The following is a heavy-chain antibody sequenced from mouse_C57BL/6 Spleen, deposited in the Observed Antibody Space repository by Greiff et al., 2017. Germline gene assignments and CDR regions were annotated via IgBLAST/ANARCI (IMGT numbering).Heavy chain of an antibody. CDR3: ARDWDGFAY. D-gene: IGHD4-1*01. J-gene: IGHJ3*01. Sequence: QVQLQQPGAELVKPGASVKMSCKASGYTFTSYWITWVKQRPGQGLEWIGDIYPGSGSTNYNEKFKSKATLTVDKSSSTAYMQLSSLTSEDSAVYYCARDWDGFAYWGQGTLVTVSA. CDR2: IYPGSGST. CDR1: GYTFTSYW. V-gene: IGHV1-55*01.